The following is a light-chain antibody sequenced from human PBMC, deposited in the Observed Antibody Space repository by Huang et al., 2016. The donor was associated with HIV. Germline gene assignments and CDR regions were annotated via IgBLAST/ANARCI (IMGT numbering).Light chain of an antibody. Sequence: SVNSNLAWYQQKPGQAPRLFIYGASTRATGIPARFSGSGSGTEFTLTISSLQSEDCAVYYCQHYNDWPPWTFGQGTKVEIK. J-gene: IGKJ1*01. CDR2: GAS. CDR3: QHYNDWPPWT. CDR1: SVNSN. V-gene: IGKV3-15*01.